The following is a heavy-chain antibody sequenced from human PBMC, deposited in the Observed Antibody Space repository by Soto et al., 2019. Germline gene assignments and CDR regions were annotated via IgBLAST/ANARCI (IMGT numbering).Heavy chain of an antibody. CDR3: ARDSRSTMVRGVNLDY. CDR1: GFTVSSNY. V-gene: IGHV3-66*01. CDR2: IYSGGST. D-gene: IGHD3-10*01. Sequence: EVQLVESGGGLVQPGGSLRLSCAASGFTVSSNYMSWVRQAPGKGLEWGSVIYSGGSTYYADSVKGRFNISRDNSKNTLYLQMNRLRAEDTAVYYCARDSRSTMVRGVNLDYWGQGTLVTVSS. J-gene: IGHJ4*02.